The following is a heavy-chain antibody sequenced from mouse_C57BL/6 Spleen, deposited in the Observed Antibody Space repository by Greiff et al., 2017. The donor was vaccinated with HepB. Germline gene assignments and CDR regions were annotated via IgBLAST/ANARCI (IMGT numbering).Heavy chain of an antibody. CDR3: ARGEVYDDYDGDMDY. Sequence: QVQLQQSGPELVKPGASVKISCKASGYAFSSSWMNWVKQRPGKGLEWIGRIYPGDGDTNYNGKFKGKATLTADKSSSTAYMQLSSLTSEDSAVYFWARGEVYDDYDGDMDYWGQGTSVTVSS. J-gene: IGHJ4*01. V-gene: IGHV1-82*01. CDR2: IYPGDGDT. CDR1: GYAFSSSW. D-gene: IGHD2-4*01.